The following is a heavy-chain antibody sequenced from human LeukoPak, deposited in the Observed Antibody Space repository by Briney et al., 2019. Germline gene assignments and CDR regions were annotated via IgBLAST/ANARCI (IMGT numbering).Heavy chain of an antibody. Sequence: ASVKVSCKASGYTFTSYDFNWLRQATGQGPEWMGWMNPNSGATGYAQKFQGRVTMTRSASINTAYMELTNLRSEDTAVYYCARPEYSSSPVPHLFDYWGQGTLVTVSS. V-gene: IGHV1-8*01. CDR3: ARPEYSSSPVPHLFDY. D-gene: IGHD6-6*01. J-gene: IGHJ4*02. CDR1: GYTFTSYD. CDR2: MNPNSGAT.